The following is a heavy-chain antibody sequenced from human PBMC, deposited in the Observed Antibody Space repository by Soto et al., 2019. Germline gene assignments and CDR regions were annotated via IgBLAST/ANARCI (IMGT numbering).Heavy chain of an antibody. D-gene: IGHD3-16*02. CDR3: ARGSNWGSYRRTWFDP. CDR1: GGSISSGGYY. V-gene: IGHV4-31*03. J-gene: IGHJ5*02. CDR2: IYYSGST. Sequence: SETLSLTCTVSGGSISSGGYYWSWIRQHPGKGLGWIGYIYYSGSTYYNPSLKSRVTISVDTSKNQFSLKLSSVTAADTAVYYCARGSNWGSYRRTWFDPWGQGTLVTVSS.